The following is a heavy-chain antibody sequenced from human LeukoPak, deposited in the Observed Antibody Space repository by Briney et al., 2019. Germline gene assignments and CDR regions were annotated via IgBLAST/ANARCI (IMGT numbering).Heavy chain of an antibody. Sequence: PSETLSLTCTVSGGSISSYYWSWIRQPAGKGQEWIGRIYTSGSTNYNPSLKSRVTMSVDTSKNQFSLKLSSVTAADTAVYYCARDRGEWELPEHDAFDIWGQGTMVTVSS. D-gene: IGHD1-26*01. V-gene: IGHV4-4*07. CDR2: IYTSGST. CDR3: ARDRGEWELPEHDAFDI. J-gene: IGHJ3*02. CDR1: GGSISSYY.